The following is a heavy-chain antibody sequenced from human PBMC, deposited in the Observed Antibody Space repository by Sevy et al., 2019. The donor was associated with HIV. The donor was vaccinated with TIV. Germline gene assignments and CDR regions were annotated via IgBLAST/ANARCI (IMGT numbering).Heavy chain of an antibody. J-gene: IGHJ5*02. V-gene: IGHV1-2*02. CDR2: INPNGGGT. CDR3: ASAGGYFQSSGYYYAGGYLFS. CDR1: GYTFTAYY. D-gene: IGHD3-22*01. Sequence: ASVKVSCKASGYTFTAYYMHWVRLVPGQGLEWMGWINPNGGGTNYALDFQGRVIMTRDTSISTVYMELNRLELDDTAIYYCASAGGYFQSSGYYYAGGYLFSWGQGTLVTVSS.